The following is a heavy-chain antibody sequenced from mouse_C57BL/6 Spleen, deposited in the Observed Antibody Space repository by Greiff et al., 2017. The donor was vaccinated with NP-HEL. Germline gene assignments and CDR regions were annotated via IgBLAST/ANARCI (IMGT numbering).Heavy chain of an antibody. CDR3: ARSGYGNYDYFDY. D-gene: IGHD2-10*02. CDR2: IDPSDSYT. J-gene: IGHJ2*01. V-gene: IGHV1-69*01. CDR1: GYTFTSYW. Sequence: VQLQQPGAELVMPGASVKLSCKASGYTFTSYWMHWVKQRPGQGLEWIGEIDPSDSYTNYNQKFKGKSTLTVDKSSSTAYMQLSSLTSEDSAVYYCARSGYGNYDYFDYWGQGTTLTVSS.